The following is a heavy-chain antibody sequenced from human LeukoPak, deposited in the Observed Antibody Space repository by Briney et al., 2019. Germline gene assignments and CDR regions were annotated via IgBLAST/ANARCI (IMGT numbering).Heavy chain of an antibody. V-gene: IGHV3-30*04. J-gene: IGHJ4*02. CDR1: GFTFSTYV. Sequence: PGGSLRLSCAASGFTFSTYVIHWVRQAPGKGLEWVAVISHDGKQKYNADSVKGRFTISRDNSENTVFLQINSLRPEDTAIYYCMRGTEIVPGLGYCGQGTLVTVSS. CDR3: MRGTEIVPGLGY. D-gene: IGHD1-26*01. CDR2: ISHDGKQK.